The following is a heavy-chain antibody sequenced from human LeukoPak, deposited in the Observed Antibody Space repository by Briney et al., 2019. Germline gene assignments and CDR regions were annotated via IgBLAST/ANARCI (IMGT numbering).Heavy chain of an antibody. Sequence: GGSLRLSCAASGFTFSSYAMHWVRQAPGKGLEWVAVISYDGSNKYYADSVKGRFTISRDNSKNTLYLQMNSLRAEDTAVYYCAREEGGYHDYWGQGTLVTVSS. CDR3: AREEGGYHDY. CDR2: ISYDGSNK. J-gene: IGHJ4*02. CDR1: GFTFSSYA. D-gene: IGHD2-2*01. V-gene: IGHV3-30-3*01.